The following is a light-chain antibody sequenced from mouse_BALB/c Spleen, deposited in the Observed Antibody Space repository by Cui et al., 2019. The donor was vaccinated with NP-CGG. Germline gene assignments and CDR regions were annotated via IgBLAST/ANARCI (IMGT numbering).Light chain of an antibody. J-gene: IGLJ1*01. CDR2: GTN. V-gene: IGLV1*01. CDR1: TGAVTTDNY. Sequence: QAVVTQYSALTTSPGETVTLTCRSSTGAVTTDNYANWIQEKPDHLFTGLIGGTNNRPPGVPARFSGSLIGDKAALTITGAQTEDEAIYFCALWFSNHWVFGGGTKLTVL. CDR3: ALWFSNHWV.